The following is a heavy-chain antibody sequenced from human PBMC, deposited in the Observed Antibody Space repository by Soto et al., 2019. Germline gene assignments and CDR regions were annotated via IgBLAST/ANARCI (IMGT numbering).Heavy chain of an antibody. CDR2: FDPEDGET. J-gene: IGHJ6*02. CDR3: ATNHPYXSGGSCYSSSFFDGMDV. D-gene: IGHD2-15*01. Sequence: GASVKVSCKVSGYTLTELSMHWVLQAPGKGLEWMGGFDPEDGETIYAQKFQGRVTMTEDTSTDTAYMELSSLRSEDTAVYYCATNHPYXSGGSCYSSSFFDGMDVWGQGTTVTVSS. V-gene: IGHV1-24*01. CDR1: GYTLTELS.